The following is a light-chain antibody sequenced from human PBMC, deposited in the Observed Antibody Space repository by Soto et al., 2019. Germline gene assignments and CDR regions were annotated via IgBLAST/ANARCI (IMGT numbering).Light chain of an antibody. V-gene: IGKV3-20*01. CDR2: GAS. Sequence: EIVLTQSPGTLSLSPGERATLSCRASQSVSSSYLAWYQQKPGQAPRLLIYGASSRATGIPDRFSGSGSGTDLTLTISRLENEDFEVYYCQQYGSSPGFGPGTKVDIK. J-gene: IGKJ3*01. CDR3: QQYGSSPG. CDR1: QSVSSSY.